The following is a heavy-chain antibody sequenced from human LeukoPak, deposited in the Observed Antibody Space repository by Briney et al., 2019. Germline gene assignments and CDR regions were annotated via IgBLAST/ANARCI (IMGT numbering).Heavy chain of an antibody. J-gene: IGHJ4*02. CDR3: ARDRGVGATTYFDY. V-gene: IGHV1-2*02. D-gene: IGHD1-26*01. CDR2: INPNSGGT. CDR1: GYTFTGYY. Sequence: GASVKVSCKASGYTFTGYYMHWVRQAPRQGLEWMGWINPNSGGTNYAQKFQGRVTMTRDTSISTAYMELSRLRSDDTAVYYCARDRGVGATTYFDYWGQGTLVTVSS.